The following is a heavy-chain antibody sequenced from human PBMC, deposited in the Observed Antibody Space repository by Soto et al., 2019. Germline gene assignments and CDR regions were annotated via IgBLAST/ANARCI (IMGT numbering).Heavy chain of an antibody. V-gene: IGHV3-23*01. D-gene: IGHD3-3*01. J-gene: IGHJ4*02. Sequence: PGGSLRLSCAASGFTFSSYAMSWVRQAPGKGLEWVSAISGSGGSTYYADSVKGRFTISRDNSKNTLYLQMNSLRAEDTAVYYCAKGHVVVPAAILSYDFWSGYYSVFDYWGQGTLVTVSS. CDR3: AKGHVVVPAAILSYDFWSGYYSVFDY. CDR1: GFTFSSYA. CDR2: ISGSGGST.